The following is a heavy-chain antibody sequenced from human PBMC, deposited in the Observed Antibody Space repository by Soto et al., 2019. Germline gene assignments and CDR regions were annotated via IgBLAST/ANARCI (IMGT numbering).Heavy chain of an antibody. J-gene: IGHJ4*02. D-gene: IGHD2-15*01. CDR3: ARSGRNRRYCSGGSCHFDY. V-gene: IGHV3-7*01. CDR1: GFTFSSYW. CDR2: IKQDGSEK. Sequence: GGSLRLSCAASGFTFSSYWMSWVRQAPGKGLEWVANIKQDGSEKYYVDSVKGRFTISRDNAKNSLYLQMNSLRAEDTAVYYCARSGRNRRYCSGGSCHFDYWGQGTLVTVSS.